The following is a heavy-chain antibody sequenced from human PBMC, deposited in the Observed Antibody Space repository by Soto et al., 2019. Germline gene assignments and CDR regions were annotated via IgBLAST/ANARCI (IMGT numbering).Heavy chain of an antibody. CDR3: AKDLNYDYIWGRDY. V-gene: IGHV3-23*01. J-gene: IGHJ4*02. Sequence: GGSLRLSCAASGFTFSSYAMSWVRQAPGKGLEWVSAISGSGGSTYYADSVKGRFTISRDNSKNTLYLQMNSLRAEDTAVYYCAKDLNYDYIWGRDYWGQGTLVTVSS. CDR2: ISGSGGST. CDR1: GFTFSSYA. D-gene: IGHD3-16*01.